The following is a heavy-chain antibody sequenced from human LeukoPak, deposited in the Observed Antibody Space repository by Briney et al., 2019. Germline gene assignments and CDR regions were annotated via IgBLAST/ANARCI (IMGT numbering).Heavy chain of an antibody. J-gene: IGHJ4*02. V-gene: IGHV4-30-4*08. CDR3: ARVGSDYGSGSYYNAPKTFDY. D-gene: IGHD3-10*01. Sequence: SQTLSLTCTVSGGSISSGDYYWSWIRQPPGKGLEWIGYIYYSGSTYYKPSLKSRVTISVDTSKNQFSLKLSSVTAADTAVYYCARVGSDYGSGSYYNAPKTFDYWGQGTLVTVSS. CDR2: IYYSGST. CDR1: GGSISSGDYY.